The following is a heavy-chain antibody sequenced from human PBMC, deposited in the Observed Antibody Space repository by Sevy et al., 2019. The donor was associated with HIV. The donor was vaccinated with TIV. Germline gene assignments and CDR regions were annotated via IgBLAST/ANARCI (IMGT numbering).Heavy chain of an antibody. J-gene: IGHJ4*02. CDR2: INHSGST. CDR3: ACGRQKQWLVR. CDR1: GGSFSGYY. V-gene: IGHV4-34*01. D-gene: IGHD6-19*01. Sequence: SETLSLTCAVYGGSFSGYYWSWIRQPPGKGLEWIGEINHSGSTNYNPSLKSRVTISVDTSKNQFSLKLSSVTAADTAVYYCACGRQKQWLVRWGQGTLVTVSS.